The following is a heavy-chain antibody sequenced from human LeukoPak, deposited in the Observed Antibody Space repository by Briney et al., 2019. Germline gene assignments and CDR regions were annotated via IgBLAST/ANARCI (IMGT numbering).Heavy chain of an antibody. CDR2: ISYSGST. D-gene: IGHD6-13*01. CDR3: ARHSDYSSSSQFDY. CDR1: GGSISNNY. J-gene: IGHJ4*02. Sequence: SETLSLTCTVSGGSISNNYWSWLRQPPGKGLEWIGYISYSGSTNYNPSLKSRVTISVDMSKNQFSLKLSSVTAADTAVYYCARHSDYSSSSQFDYWGQGTLVTVSS. V-gene: IGHV4-59*08.